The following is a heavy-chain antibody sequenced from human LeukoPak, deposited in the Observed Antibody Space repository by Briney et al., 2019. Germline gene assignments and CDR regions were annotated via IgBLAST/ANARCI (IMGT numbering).Heavy chain of an antibody. Sequence: PGRSLRLSCAASGFTFSSYAMSWVRQAPGKGLEWVSAISGSGGSTYYADSVKGRFTNSRDDSKNTLFLQMNSLRAEDTAVYFCAKVKWKLIGYFDYWGQGTLVTVSS. J-gene: IGHJ4*02. CDR3: AKVKWKLIGYFDY. CDR2: ISGSGGST. D-gene: IGHD1-20*01. V-gene: IGHV3-23*01. CDR1: GFTFSSYA.